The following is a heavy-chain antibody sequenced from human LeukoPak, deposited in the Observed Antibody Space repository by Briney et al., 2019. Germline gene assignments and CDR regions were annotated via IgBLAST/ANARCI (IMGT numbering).Heavy chain of an antibody. Sequence: SETLSLTCTVSGGSISSSSYYWGWIRQPPGRGLEWIGSIYYSGSTYYNPSLKSRVTISVDTSKNQFSLKLSSVTAADTAVYYCARDGGSSSWYPGGAFDIWGQGTMVTVSS. CDR3: ARDGGSSSWYPGGAFDI. D-gene: IGHD6-13*01. CDR2: IYYSGST. CDR1: GGSISSSSYY. J-gene: IGHJ3*02. V-gene: IGHV4-39*02.